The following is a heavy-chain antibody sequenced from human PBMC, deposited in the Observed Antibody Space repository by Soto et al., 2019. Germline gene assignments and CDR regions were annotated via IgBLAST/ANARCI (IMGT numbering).Heavy chain of an antibody. CDR3: ARGRIFVSRTDFFDL. CDR2: MNPNSGNT. J-gene: IGHJ3*01. Sequence: KVSCNASGYTFTIYDISWVRQATVQGLEWMGWMNPNSGNTGYAQEFQGRVTMTRNTSIGTAYMELSSLRSEDTAVYYCARGRIFVSRTDFFDLWGQGTTVTVSS. D-gene: IGHD2-8*02. CDR1: GYTFTIYD. V-gene: IGHV1-8*01.